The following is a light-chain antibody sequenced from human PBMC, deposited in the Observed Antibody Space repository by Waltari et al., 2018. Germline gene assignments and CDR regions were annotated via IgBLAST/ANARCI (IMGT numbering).Light chain of an antibody. CDR1: TIGRGS. V-gene: IGLV3-21*01. Sequence: SQVLTPPPSVSVAPGQAAKISCERDTIGRGSVHLYQQKSDQAPVLLIYYEDDRPPGAPERFSGSNSGNTATLTISRVEAGDEADYYCQVWDSTSDQPVFGTGTKVSVL. CDR2: YED. J-gene: IGLJ1*01. CDR3: QVWDSTSDQPV.